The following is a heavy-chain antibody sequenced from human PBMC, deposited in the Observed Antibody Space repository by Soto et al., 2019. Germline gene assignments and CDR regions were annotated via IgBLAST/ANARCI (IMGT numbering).Heavy chain of an antibody. CDR2: IIPILGIA. Sequence: SVKVSCKASGGTFSSYTISWVRQAPGQGLEWMGRIIPILGIANYAQKFQGRVTITADKSTSTAYMELSSLRSEDTAVYYCARDGRSTIFGVVDYYYYMDVWGKGTTVTVSS. D-gene: IGHD3-3*01. V-gene: IGHV1-69*04. CDR3: ARDGRSTIFGVVDYYYYMDV. CDR1: GGTFSSYT. J-gene: IGHJ6*03.